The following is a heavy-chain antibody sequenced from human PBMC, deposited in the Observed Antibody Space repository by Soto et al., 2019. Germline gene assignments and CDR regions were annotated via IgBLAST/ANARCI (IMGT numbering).Heavy chain of an antibody. CDR2: INPHGGST. CDR1: GYIFTDHL. D-gene: IGHD3-3*01. CDR3: ARSSGGNFGIIIEGSNWFDP. V-gene: IGHV1-46*01. J-gene: IGHJ5*02. Sequence: ASVKVSCKTSGYIFTDHLIHWVRQSPGQGLEWMGVINPHGGSTKYAQKFQGRVTMTRDTSRSTVYMELRSLRSDDTAIYYCARSSGGNFGIIIEGSNWFDPWGQGTLVTVSS.